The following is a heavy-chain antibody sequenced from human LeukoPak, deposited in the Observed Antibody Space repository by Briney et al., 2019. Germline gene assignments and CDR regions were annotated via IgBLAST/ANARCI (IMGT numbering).Heavy chain of an antibody. CDR1: GGSISGTDYY. Sequence: SETLSLTCTVSGGSISGTDYYWGWIRQPPGRGLEWLGSIYSGGSTSYNPSLRSRVTVSVDTSKNQFSLKLTSVSAADTAVYYCARGGRYSSGWRASFDYWGQGTLVTVSS. CDR2: IYSGGST. D-gene: IGHD6-19*01. V-gene: IGHV4-39*01. CDR3: ARGGRYSSGWRASFDY. J-gene: IGHJ4*02.